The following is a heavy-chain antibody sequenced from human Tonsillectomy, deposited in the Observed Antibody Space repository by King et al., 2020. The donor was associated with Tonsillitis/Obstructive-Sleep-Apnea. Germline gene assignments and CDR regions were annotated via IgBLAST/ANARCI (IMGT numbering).Heavy chain of an antibody. J-gene: IGHJ3*02. V-gene: IGHV3-30*04. D-gene: IGHD3-10*01. Sequence: QLMQSGGGVVQPGRSLKLSWAASGFTFSSYAMHWVRQATGKGMEWVAVSAYDGSNKYYADSVKGRFTISRDNSKSTLYLQMNSLRAEDTAVYYCAKTYYYGSGRYLDAFDIWGQGTMVTVSS. CDR1: GFTFSSYA. CDR3: AKTYYYGSGRYLDAFDI. CDR2: SAYDGSNK.